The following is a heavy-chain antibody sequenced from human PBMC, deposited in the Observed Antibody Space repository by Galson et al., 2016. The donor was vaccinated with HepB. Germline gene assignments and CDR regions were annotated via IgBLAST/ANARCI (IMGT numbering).Heavy chain of an antibody. D-gene: IGHD2/OR15-2a*01. CDR3: AAEYCSTATCPYEAFGI. CDR1: GFNFSTSA. J-gene: IGHJ3*02. Sequence: SVKVSCKGTGFNFSTSALHWVRQARGQRLEWVGYIVVDKGNTIYAQNFQERVTITRDMSTNTAFMELSRLKSEDTGVYYCAAEYCSTATCPYEAFGIWGLGTMVTVSS. V-gene: IGHV1-58*01. CDR2: IVVDKGNT.